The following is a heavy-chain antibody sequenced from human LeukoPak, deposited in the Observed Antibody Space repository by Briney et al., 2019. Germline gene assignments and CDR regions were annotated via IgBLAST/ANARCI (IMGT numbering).Heavy chain of an antibody. Sequence: PSETLSLTCTVSGGSISSYYRSWIRQPAGKGLEWIGRIYTSGSTNYNPSLKSRVTMSVDTSKNQFSLKLSSVTAADTAVYYCARDDSSGYQIWFDPWGQGTLVTVSS. J-gene: IGHJ5*02. CDR1: GGSISSYY. CDR3: ARDDSSGYQIWFDP. CDR2: IYTSGST. D-gene: IGHD3-22*01. V-gene: IGHV4-4*07.